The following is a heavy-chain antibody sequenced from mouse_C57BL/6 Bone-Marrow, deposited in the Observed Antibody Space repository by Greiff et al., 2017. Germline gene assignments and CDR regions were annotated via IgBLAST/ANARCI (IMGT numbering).Heavy chain of an antibody. CDR1: GYTFTSYW. CDR2: INPSSGYT. V-gene: IGHV1-7*01. J-gene: IGHJ2*01. CDR3: ARSVVPYYFDY. Sequence: QVQLQQSGAELAKPGASVKLSCKASGYTFTSYWMHWVKQRHGQGLEWIGYINPSSGYTKYNQKFKDKATWTADKSSSTAYMQLSSLTYEDSAVYYCARSVVPYYFDYWGQGTTLTVSS. D-gene: IGHD1-1*01.